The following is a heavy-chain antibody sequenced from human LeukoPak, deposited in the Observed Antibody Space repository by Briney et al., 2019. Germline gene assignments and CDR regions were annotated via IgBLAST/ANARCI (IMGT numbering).Heavy chain of an antibody. D-gene: IGHD3-10*01. CDR1: GGSMTNNTFY. CDR2: IYHTGPT. V-gene: IGHV4-39*07. J-gene: IGHJ5*02. Sequence: PSETLSLTCTVSGGSMTNNTFYWGWIRQPPGKELEWIGSIYHTGPTYYNPSLKSRVTISVYTSKNQFSLKLSSVTAADTAVYYCARVLIWFGQLQNWFDPWGPGTLVTVSS. CDR3: ARVLIWFGQLQNWFDP.